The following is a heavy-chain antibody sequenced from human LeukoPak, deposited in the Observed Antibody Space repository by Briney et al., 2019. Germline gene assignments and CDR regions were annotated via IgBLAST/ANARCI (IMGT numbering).Heavy chain of an antibody. CDR1: GFTVSSNY. Sequence: GGSLRLSCAASGFTVSSNYMSWVRQAPGKGLEWVSTINVSGGSTYYADSVKGRFTISRDNSKNTLYLQMNSLRAEDMAIYYCAKYGRSGYSSGMDVWGQGTTVTVSS. J-gene: IGHJ6*02. CDR2: INVSGGST. D-gene: IGHD2-15*01. V-gene: IGHV3-23*01. CDR3: AKYGRSGYSSGMDV.